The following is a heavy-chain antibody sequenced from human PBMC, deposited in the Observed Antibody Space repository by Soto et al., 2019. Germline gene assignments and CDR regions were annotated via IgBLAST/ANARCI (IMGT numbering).Heavy chain of an antibody. D-gene: IGHD3-10*02. CDR1: GGSISSGDYY. V-gene: IGHV4-30-4*01. CDR3: ASSPYYVDAFDI. CDR2: IYYSGST. Sequence: ASETLSLTCTVSGGSISSGDYYWSWIRQPPGKGLEWIGYIYYSGSTYYNPSLKSRVTISVDTSKNQFSLKLSSVTAADTAVYYCASSPYYVDAFDIWGQGTMVTVSS. J-gene: IGHJ3*02.